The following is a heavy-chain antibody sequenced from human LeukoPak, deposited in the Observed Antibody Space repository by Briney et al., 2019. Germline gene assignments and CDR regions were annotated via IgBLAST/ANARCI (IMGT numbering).Heavy chain of an antibody. CDR2: ISAYNGNT. J-gene: IGHJ4*02. Sequence: ASVKVSCKASGYTFTSYYMHWVRQAPGQGLEWMGWISAYNGNTNYAQKLQGRVTMTTDTSTSTAYMELRSLRSDDTAVYYCARDKMVYAIPSNFDYWGQGTLVTVFS. V-gene: IGHV1-18*04. CDR1: GYTFTSYY. D-gene: IGHD2-8*01. CDR3: ARDKMVYAIPSNFDY.